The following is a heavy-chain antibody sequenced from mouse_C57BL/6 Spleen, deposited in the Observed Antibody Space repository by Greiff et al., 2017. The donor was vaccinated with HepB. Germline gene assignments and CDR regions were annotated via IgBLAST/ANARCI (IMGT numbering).Heavy chain of an antibody. Sequence: EVKVVESGAELVRPGASVKLSCTASGFNIKDDYMHWVKQRPEQGLEWIGWIDPENGDTEYASKFQGKATITADTSSNTAYLQLSSLTSEDTAVYYCTSFYYYGSSYFYFDVWGTGTTVTVSS. CDR2: IDPENGDT. CDR1: GFNIKDDY. V-gene: IGHV14-4*01. D-gene: IGHD1-1*01. J-gene: IGHJ1*03. CDR3: TSFYYYGSSYFYFDV.